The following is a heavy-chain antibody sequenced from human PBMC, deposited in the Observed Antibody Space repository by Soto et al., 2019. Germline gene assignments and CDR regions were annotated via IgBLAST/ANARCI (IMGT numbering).Heavy chain of an antibody. CDR1: GGSISSSSYY. Sequence: SETLSLTCTVSGGSISSSSYYWGWIRQPPGKGLEWIGSIYYSGSTYYNPSLKSRVTISVDTSKNQFSLKLSSVTAADTAVYYCARHAKESTAGFDYWGQGTLVTVSS. V-gene: IGHV4-39*01. CDR2: IYYSGST. CDR3: ARHAKESTAGFDY. D-gene: IGHD4-4*01. J-gene: IGHJ4*02.